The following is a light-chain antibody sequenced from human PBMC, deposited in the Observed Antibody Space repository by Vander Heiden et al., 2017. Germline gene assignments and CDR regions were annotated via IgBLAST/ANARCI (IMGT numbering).Light chain of an antibody. Sequence: HSALTQPASVSGSPGQSISISCTGTTSDVGRYNLVSWYQQQPGKVPKLIIFEVTKRPSGVSHRFSGSRSAYTASLTISGLQAEDEAYYYCCSYADTHLVFGGGTKVTVL. CDR1: TSDVGRYNL. CDR3: CSYADTHLV. V-gene: IGLV2-23*02. J-gene: IGLJ2*01. CDR2: EVT.